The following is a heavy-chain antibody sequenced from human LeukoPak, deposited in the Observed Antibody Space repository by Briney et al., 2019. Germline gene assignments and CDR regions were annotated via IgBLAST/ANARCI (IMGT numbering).Heavy chain of an antibody. CDR3: ARLSSRPKPPKEDY. J-gene: IGHJ4*02. Sequence: ASVKVSCKASGYTFTGYYMHWVRQAPGQGLEWMGWINPNSGGTNYAQKFQGRVTMTRDTSISTAYMELSRLRSDDTAMYYCARLSSRPKPPKEDYWGQGTLVTVSS. D-gene: IGHD6-6*01. CDR1: GYTFTGYY. CDR2: INPNSGGT. V-gene: IGHV1-2*02.